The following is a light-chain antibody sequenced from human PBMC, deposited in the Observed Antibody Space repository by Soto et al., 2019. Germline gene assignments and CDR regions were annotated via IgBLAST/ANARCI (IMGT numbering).Light chain of an antibody. CDR1: SSDVGVYNY. J-gene: IGLJ1*01. CDR3: SSKRTTASLV. Sequence: QSVLTQPRSVSGSPGQSVTISCTGISSDVGVYNYVSWYQQYPGKAPKIMIYEVSNRPSGVSDRFSGSKSGNTASLTISGLQAADEADYYCSSKRTTASLVFGTGTKVTVL. V-gene: IGLV2-14*01. CDR2: EVS.